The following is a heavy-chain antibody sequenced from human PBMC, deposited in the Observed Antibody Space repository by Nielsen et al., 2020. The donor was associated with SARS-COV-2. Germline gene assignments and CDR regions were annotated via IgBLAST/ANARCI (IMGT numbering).Heavy chain of an antibody. CDR1: GFTFSSYA. CDR3: AREIVTTDY. V-gene: IGHV3-7*01. CDR2: IKQDGSEK. J-gene: IGHJ4*02. Sequence: GESLKISCAASGFTFSSYAMHWVRQAPGKGLEWVANIKQDGSEKYYVDSVKGRFTISRDNAKNSLYLQMNSLRAEDTAVYYCAREIVTTDYWGQGTLVTVSS. D-gene: IGHD1-26*01.